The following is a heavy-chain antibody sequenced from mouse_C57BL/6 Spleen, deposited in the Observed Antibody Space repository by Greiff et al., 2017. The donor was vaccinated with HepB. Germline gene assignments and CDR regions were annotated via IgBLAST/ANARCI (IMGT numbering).Heavy chain of an antibody. CDR3: ARDGYYPYYYAMDY. CDR2: IYPGDGDT. D-gene: IGHD2-3*01. V-gene: IGHV1-80*01. J-gene: IGHJ4*01. CDR1: GYAFSSYW. Sequence: VKLQQSGAELVKPGASVKISCKASGYAFSSYWMNWVKQRPGKGLEWIGQIYPGDGDTNYNGKFKGKATLTADKSSSTAYMQLSSLTSEDSAVYFCARDGYYPYYYAMDYWGQGTSVTVSS.